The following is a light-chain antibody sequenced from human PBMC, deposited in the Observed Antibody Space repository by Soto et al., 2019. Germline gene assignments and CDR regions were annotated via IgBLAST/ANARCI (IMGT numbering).Light chain of an antibody. V-gene: IGLV2-14*01. Sequence: QSALTQPASVSGSPGQSITISCSGTSRDVGGNNYVSWYQQHPGAAPKLIIYEVSYRPSGISNRFSGSKSGNTAALTISGLQPEDEAGYYCSSYTNTFTWVFGGGTKFTVL. J-gene: IGLJ3*02. CDR1: SRDVGGNNY. CDR2: EVS. CDR3: SSYTNTFTWV.